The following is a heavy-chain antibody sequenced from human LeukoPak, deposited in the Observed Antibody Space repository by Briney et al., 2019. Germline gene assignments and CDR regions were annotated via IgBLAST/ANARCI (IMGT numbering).Heavy chain of an antibody. V-gene: IGHV4-59*08. CDR1: GGSISSYY. Sequence: SETLSLTCTVSGGSISSYYWSWIRQPPGKGLEWIGYIYYSGSTNYNHSLKSRVTISVDTSKNQFSLKLSSVTAADTAVYYCAGMVATVFRFDPWGQGTLVTVSS. CDR2: IYYSGST. CDR3: AGMVATVFRFDP. J-gene: IGHJ5*02. D-gene: IGHD5-12*01.